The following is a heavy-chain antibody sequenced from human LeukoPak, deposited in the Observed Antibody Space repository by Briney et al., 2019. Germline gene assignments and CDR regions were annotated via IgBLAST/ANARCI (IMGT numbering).Heavy chain of an antibody. J-gene: IGHJ4*02. CDR2: INHSGST. CDR3: ARVASSSWTSNDY. CDR1: GGSFSGYY. D-gene: IGHD6-13*01. V-gene: IGHV4-34*01. Sequence: PSETLSLTCAVYGGSFSGYYWSWIRQPPGKGLEWIGEINHSGSTNYNPSLKSRVTISVDTSKNQFSLKLSSVTAADTAAYYCARVASSSWTSNDYWGQGTPVTVSS.